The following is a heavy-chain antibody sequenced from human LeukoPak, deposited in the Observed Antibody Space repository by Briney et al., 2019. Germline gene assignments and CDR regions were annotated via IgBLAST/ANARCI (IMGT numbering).Heavy chain of an antibody. CDR2: VNHSGSP. D-gene: IGHD3-22*01. Sequence: PSETLSLTCAVYGGSFSGYYWSWIRQPPGKGLEWIGEVNHSGSPNYNPAPKSRVTISVDASKNQFSLKLSSVTPADTAVYYCARDQHYYDRSGYSFDIWGQGTMVTVSS. CDR3: ARDQHYYDRSGYSFDI. J-gene: IGHJ3*02. V-gene: IGHV4-34*01. CDR1: GGSFSGYY.